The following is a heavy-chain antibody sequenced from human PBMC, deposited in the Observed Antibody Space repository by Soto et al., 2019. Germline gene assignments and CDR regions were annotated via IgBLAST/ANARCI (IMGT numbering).Heavy chain of an antibody. J-gene: IGHJ6*02. Sequence: GGSLRLSCVASGLTVNDNDMGWVRQAPGKGLEWVSIIYAGGSTYYADSVKDRFTISRDSSKNTLFLQMNSVREEDTAVYFCVRVPPAHDYYGLDVWGQGTTVTVSS. V-gene: IGHV3-66*01. CDR3: VRVPPAHDYYGLDV. CDR1: GLTVNDND. CDR2: IYAGGST.